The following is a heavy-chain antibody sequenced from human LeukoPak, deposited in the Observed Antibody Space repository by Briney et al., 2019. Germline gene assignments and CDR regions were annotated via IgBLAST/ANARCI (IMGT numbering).Heavy chain of an antibody. CDR1: GFTFSGYA. CDR3: ARDRYYYDTSGYYQGY. Sequence: GGSLRLSCAASGFTFSGYAMHWVRQAPGKGLEWVAIISYDGSNIYYADSVKGRFTISRDNSNNTLFLQMNGLRAEDTAVYYCARDRYYYDTSGYYQGYWGQGTLVTVSS. CDR2: ISYDGSNI. V-gene: IGHV3-30-3*01. J-gene: IGHJ4*02. D-gene: IGHD3-22*01.